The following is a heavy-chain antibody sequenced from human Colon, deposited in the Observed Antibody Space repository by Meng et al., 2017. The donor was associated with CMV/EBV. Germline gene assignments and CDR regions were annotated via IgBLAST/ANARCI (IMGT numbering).Heavy chain of an antibody. CDR3: ARDPGSGPIGY. J-gene: IGHJ4*02. V-gene: IGHV3-30*02. CDR1: GFTFQNVG. Sequence: GESLKISCLASGFTFQNVGMHWVRQAPGRGLEWVAFLRKDGTEINYADSVRGRFIISRDNSKNTLFLEMNSLRAEDTAVYYCARDPGSGPIGYWGQGTLVTVSS. D-gene: IGHD2-15*01. CDR2: LRKDGTEI.